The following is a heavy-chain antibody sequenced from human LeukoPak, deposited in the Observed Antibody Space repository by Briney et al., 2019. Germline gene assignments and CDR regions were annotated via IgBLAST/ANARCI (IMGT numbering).Heavy chain of an antibody. CDR2: ISYDGSNK. Sequence: PGGSLRLSCAASGFTFSSYGMHWVRQAPGKGLGWVAVISYDGSNKYYADSVKGRFTISRDNSKNTLYLQMNSLRAEDTAVYYCAKGRGRMTVVTIDAFDIWGQGTMVTVSS. D-gene: IGHD4-23*01. V-gene: IGHV3-30*18. CDR1: GFTFSSYG. J-gene: IGHJ3*02. CDR3: AKGRGRMTVVTIDAFDI.